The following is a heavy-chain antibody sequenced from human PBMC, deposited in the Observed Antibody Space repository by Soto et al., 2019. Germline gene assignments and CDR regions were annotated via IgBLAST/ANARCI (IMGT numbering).Heavy chain of an antibody. CDR3: ERDVPTGSSSLYLEAFDI. J-gene: IGHJ3*02. Sequence: EVQLVESGGGLVQPGGSLRLSCAASGFSFASSWMTWVRQAPGKGLEWVANIKKDGSKINYLDSVRGRFTVSRDNAKNSLYLAMHRLRGEDTALYYCERDVPTGSSSLYLEAFDIWGQGTMVTVSS. V-gene: IGHV3-7*04. CDR2: IKKDGSKI. D-gene: IGHD6-13*01. CDR1: GFSFASSW.